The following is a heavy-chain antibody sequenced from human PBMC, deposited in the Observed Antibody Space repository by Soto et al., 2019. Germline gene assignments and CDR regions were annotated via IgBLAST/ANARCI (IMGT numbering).Heavy chain of an antibody. Sequence: GGSLRLSCAASGFTFSSYAMSWVRQAPGKGLEWVSAISGSGGSTYYADSVKGRFTISRDNSKNTLYLQMNSLRAEDTAVYYCAKDPGGPYPWFGELFSLPPSTDDYWGQGTLVTVSS. V-gene: IGHV3-23*01. D-gene: IGHD3-10*01. CDR3: AKDPGGPYPWFGELFSLPPSTDDY. CDR2: ISGSGGST. J-gene: IGHJ4*02. CDR1: GFTFSSYA.